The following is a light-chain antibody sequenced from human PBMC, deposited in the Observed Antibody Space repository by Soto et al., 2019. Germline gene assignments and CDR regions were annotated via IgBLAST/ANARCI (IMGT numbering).Light chain of an antibody. CDR1: QSVSCN. CDR3: HQYNSSPQS. Sequence: EIVMTQSPATLSVSPGERATLSCRSSQSVSCNVPWYQQKPSQAPRRLIYGASNRATGIPARFSGSGSVTEFSLTISCLQSEEFEVYYCHQYNSSPQSFGQGTNVEIK. J-gene: IGKJ1*01. CDR2: GAS. V-gene: IGKV3-15*01.